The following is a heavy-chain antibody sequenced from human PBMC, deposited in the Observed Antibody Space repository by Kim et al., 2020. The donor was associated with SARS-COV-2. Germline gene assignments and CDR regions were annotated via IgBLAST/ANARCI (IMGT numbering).Heavy chain of an antibody. CDR3: ARHGRDGYDKGFDY. Sequence: NPSLKSRVTISVDTSKNQFSLKLSSVTAADTAVYYCARHGRDGYDKGFDYWGQGTLVTVSS. D-gene: IGHD3-22*01. J-gene: IGHJ4*02. V-gene: IGHV4-39*01.